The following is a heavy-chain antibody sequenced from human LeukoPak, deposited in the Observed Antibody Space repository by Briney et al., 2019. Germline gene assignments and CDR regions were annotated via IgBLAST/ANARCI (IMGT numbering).Heavy chain of an antibody. Sequence: SETLSLTCSVSGVSISNYNWTWIRQPPGKGLELVGYVYYSGNTNYNPSLTSRVTISVDTAKKQLSLRLTSVTAADTAVYYCARVYTSWSFDYWGQGTLVTV. J-gene: IGHJ4*02. CDR3: ARVYTSWSFDY. CDR2: VYYSGNT. CDR1: GVSISNYN. V-gene: IGHV4-59*01. D-gene: IGHD1-14*01.